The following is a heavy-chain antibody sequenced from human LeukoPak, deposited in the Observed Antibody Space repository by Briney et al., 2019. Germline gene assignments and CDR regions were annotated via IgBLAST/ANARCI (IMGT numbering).Heavy chain of an antibody. V-gene: IGHV3-15*01. J-gene: IGHJ4*02. CDR1: GFTFSNAW. Sequence: PGGSLRLSCAASGFTFSNAWMSWVRQAPGKGLEWVGRIKSKTDGGTTDYAAPVKGRFTISRDDSKSTLYLQMNSLKTEDTAVYYCTTDPRGSGWWALDYWGQGTLVTVSS. CDR2: IKSKTDGGTT. D-gene: IGHD6-19*01. CDR3: TTDPRGSGWWALDY.